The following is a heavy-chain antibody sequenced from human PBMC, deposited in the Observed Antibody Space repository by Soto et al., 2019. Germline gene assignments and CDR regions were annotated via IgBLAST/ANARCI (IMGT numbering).Heavy chain of an antibody. CDR3: AKGITIFGVVIVPIDY. J-gene: IGHJ4*02. V-gene: IGHV3-23*01. CDR2: ISGSGGST. D-gene: IGHD3-3*01. CDR1: GFTFSSYA. Sequence: EVQLLESGGGLVQPGGSLRLSCAASGFTFSSYAMSWVRQAPGKGLEWVSAISGSGGSTYYADSVKGRFTISRDNSKNTLYLQMNSLRAEDTVVYYCAKGITIFGVVIVPIDYWGQGTLVTVSS.